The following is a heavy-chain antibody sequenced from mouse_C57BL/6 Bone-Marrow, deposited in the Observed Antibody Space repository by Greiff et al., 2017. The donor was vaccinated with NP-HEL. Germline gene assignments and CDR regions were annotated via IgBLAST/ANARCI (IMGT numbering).Heavy chain of an antibody. CDR2: INPNNGGT. Sequence: VQLKESGPELVKPGASVKIPCKASGYTFTDYNMDWVKQSHGKSLEWIGDINPNNGGTIYNQKFKGKATLTVDKSSSTAYMELRSLTSEDTAVYYCARSRVTTVVKTPFDYWGQGTTLTVSS. CDR3: ARSRVTTVVKTPFDY. J-gene: IGHJ2*01. D-gene: IGHD1-1*01. V-gene: IGHV1-18*01. CDR1: GYTFTDYN.